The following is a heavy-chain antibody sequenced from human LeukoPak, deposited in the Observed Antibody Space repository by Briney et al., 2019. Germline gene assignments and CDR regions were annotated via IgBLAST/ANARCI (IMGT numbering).Heavy chain of an antibody. CDR3: AREQSWFDY. J-gene: IGHJ4*02. V-gene: IGHV1-2*02. D-gene: IGHD5-24*01. CDR2: IHPRSGDT. Sequence: ASVKVSCKASGYSFTAFDIHWVRQAPGQGLEWMGWIHPRSGDTNYAYKFQGRVTMTRDTSISTAYMELSGLRSGDTAVYYCAREQSWFDYWGQGTLVTVSS. CDR1: GYSFTAFD.